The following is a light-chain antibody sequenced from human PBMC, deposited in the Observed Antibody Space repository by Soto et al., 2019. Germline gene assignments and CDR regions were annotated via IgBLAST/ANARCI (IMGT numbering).Light chain of an antibody. Sequence: NVLTQSPAILSFSPGDRATLSCRASQSIGSYLAWYQQKPGQAPRLLIYDASNRATGIPARFSGSGSETEFTLTIDSLEPEDSAVYYCQQRNFWPLSFGPGTRVEIK. CDR3: QQRNFWPLS. J-gene: IGKJ3*01. CDR1: QSIGSY. V-gene: IGKV3-11*01. CDR2: DAS.